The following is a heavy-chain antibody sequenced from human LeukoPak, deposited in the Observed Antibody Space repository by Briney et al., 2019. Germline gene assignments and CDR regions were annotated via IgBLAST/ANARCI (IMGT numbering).Heavy chain of an antibody. D-gene: IGHD2-2*01. CDR3: ARGSEVVPAAIIGAD. J-gene: IGHJ4*02. Sequence: PGGSLRLSCAASGFIFSSYAMSWVRQAPGKGLEWVSVISGTSGSTYYADSVKGRFTISRDNSKNTLYLQMNSLRAEDTAVYYCARGSEVVPAAIIGADWGQGTLVTVSS. CDR1: GFIFSSYA. V-gene: IGHV3-23*01. CDR2: ISGTSGST.